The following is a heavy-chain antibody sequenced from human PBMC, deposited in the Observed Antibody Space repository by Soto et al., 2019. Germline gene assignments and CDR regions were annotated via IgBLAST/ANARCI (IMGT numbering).Heavy chain of an antibody. V-gene: IGHV3-30*04. D-gene: IGHD1-26*01. CDR1: GLSLSSYA. Sequence: GSLSLSCELAGLSLSSYAMLWVRQAPGTGLEWVAVISYDGRDKYYPDSVKGRFTISRDNSKNTLYLQMNSLRAEDTAVYYWARSAGGSYPQYDYWGRRTLVTVSS. J-gene: IGHJ4*02. CDR3: ARSAGGSYPQYDY. CDR2: ISYDGRDK.